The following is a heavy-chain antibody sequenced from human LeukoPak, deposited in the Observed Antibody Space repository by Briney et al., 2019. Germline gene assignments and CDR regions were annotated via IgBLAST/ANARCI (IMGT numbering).Heavy chain of an antibody. J-gene: IGHJ5*02. CDR2: INPNSGGT. CDR1: GYTFTGYY. CDR3: ARRGGQQLVFGGSETENWFDP. D-gene: IGHD6-13*01. Sequence: GASVKVSCKASGYTFTGYYMHWVRQAPEQGLEWMGWINPNSGGTNYAQEFQGRVTMTRDTSISTAYMELSRLRSDDTAVYYCARRGGQQLVFGGSETENWFDPWGQGTLVTVSS. V-gene: IGHV1-2*02.